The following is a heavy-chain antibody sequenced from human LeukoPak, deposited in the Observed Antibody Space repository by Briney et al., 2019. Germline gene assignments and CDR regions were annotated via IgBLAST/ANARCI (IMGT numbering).Heavy chain of an antibody. CDR2: ISSSSSTI. Sequence: PGGSLRLSCAASGFTFSSYSMNWVGQAPGKGLEWVSYISSSSSTIYYADSVKGRFTISRDNAKNSLYLQMNSLRAEDTAVYYCARGSLGKCSSTSCTSYWGQGTLVTVSS. J-gene: IGHJ4*02. CDR3: ARGSLGKCSSTSCTSY. CDR1: GFTFSSYS. D-gene: IGHD2-2*01. V-gene: IGHV3-48*01.